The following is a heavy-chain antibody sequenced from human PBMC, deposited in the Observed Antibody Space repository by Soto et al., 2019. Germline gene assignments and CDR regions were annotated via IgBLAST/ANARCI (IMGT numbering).Heavy chain of an antibody. CDR3: AGKYSSSSLFDY. CDR2: IYCSGNT. D-gene: IGHD6-6*01. J-gene: IGHJ4*02. CDR1: GVSITSHY. V-gene: IGHV4-59*11. Sequence: SETLSLTCAVSGVSITSHYWSWIRQAPGKGLEWIGYIYCSGNTNYNPSLKSRISMSLDRSKNQVSLKLSSVTAADTAVYYCAGKYSSSSLFDYWGQGTLVTVSS.